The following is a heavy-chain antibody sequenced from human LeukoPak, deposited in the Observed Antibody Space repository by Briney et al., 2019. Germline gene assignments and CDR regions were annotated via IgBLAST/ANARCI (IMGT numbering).Heavy chain of an antibody. J-gene: IGHJ6*03. D-gene: IGHD5-18*01. CDR2: ISTSSSYI. Sequence: GSLRLSCAASGFTFSSYSMNWVRQAPGKGLEWVSSISTSSSYIYYADSVKGRFTISRDNAKNSLYLQMNSLRAEDTAVYYCARDQWLQSYHYMDVWGKGTTVTVSS. CDR3: ARDQWLQSYHYMDV. CDR1: GFTFSSYS. V-gene: IGHV3-21*01.